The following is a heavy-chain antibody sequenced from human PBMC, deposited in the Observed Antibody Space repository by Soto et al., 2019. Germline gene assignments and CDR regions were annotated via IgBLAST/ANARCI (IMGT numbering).Heavy chain of an antibody. CDR3: ANDRYDSSGYDAFDI. CDR2: ISGSGGST. CDR1: GFSFSSYA. J-gene: IGHJ3*02. D-gene: IGHD3-22*01. V-gene: IGHV3-23*01. Sequence: GGSLRLSCAASGFSFSSYAMSWVRQAPGKGLELVSAISGSGGSTYYADSVKGRFTISRDNSENTLYLQMTSLRAEDTAVYYCANDRYDSSGYDAFDIWGQGTMVTVSS.